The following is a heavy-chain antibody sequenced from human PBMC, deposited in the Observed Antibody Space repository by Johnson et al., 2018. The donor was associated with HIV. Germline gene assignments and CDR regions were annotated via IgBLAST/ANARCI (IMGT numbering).Heavy chain of an antibody. CDR3: VRRFYDSSAFDI. CDR2: ISYDGINK. D-gene: IGHD3-22*01. CDR1: GFTFTRFA. J-gene: IGHJ3*02. Sequence: QVQLVESGGGVVQPGTSLRLSCAASGFTFTRFAMHWVRQAPGKGLEWVGFISYDGINKYFTDSVRVRFTISRDNSRNTLFLQMNSLRAEDTGVYYCVRRFYDSSAFDIWGQGTMVTVSS. V-gene: IGHV3-30-3*01.